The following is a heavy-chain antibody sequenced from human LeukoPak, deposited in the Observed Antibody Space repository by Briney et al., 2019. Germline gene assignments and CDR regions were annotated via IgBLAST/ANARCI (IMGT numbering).Heavy chain of an antibody. CDR2: IIAKFGTA. V-gene: IGHV1-69*05. Sequence: ASVKVSCKVSGGTFDKYVISWVRQAPGQGLEWMGMIIAKFGTAKYEQKFQGRVTITTDESTSTVYMEMRSLRSEDTAIYYCAREWDKGFDHWGQGALVTVSS. J-gene: IGHJ4*02. D-gene: IGHD1-26*01. CDR3: AREWDKGFDH. CDR1: GGTFDKYV.